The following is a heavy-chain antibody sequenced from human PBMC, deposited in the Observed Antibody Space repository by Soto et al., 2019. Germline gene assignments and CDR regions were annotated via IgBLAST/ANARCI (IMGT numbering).Heavy chain of an antibody. CDR3: AGLVIPEGTNWFAP. CDR2: IYYSGST. D-gene: IGHD3-9*01. V-gene: IGHV4-31*03. Sequence: SETLSLTCTVSGGSISSGGYYWSWIRQHPGKGLEWIGYIYYSGSTYYNPSLKSRVTISVDTSKNQFSLKLSSVTAADTAVYYCAGLVIPEGTNWFAPWGQGTLVTVSS. J-gene: IGHJ5*02. CDR1: GGSISSGGYY.